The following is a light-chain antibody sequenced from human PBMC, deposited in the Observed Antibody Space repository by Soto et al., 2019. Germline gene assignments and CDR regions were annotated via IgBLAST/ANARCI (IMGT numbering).Light chain of an antibody. J-gene: IGKJ1*01. CDR1: QSVITSY. CDR3: QQYDRSPWT. Sequence: PGTLSLSPGERATLSCRASQSVITSYLAWYQQKPGQAPRLLIYGASSRATGIPDKFSGSGSGTDFTLTISRLDPEDFAVYYCQQYDRSPWTFGQGTKVDIK. CDR2: GAS. V-gene: IGKV3-20*01.